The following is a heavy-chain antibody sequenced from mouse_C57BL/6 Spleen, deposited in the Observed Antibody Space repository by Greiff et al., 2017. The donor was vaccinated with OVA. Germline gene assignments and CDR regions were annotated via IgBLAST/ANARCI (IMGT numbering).Heavy chain of an antibody. Sequence: EVQVVESEGGLVQPGSSMKLSCTASGFTFSDYYMAWVRQVPEKGLEWVANINYDGSSTYYLDSLKSRFIISRDNAKNILYLQMSSLKSEDTATYYCAREGLLSPWYFDVWGTGTTVTVSS. CDR1: GFTFSDYY. J-gene: IGHJ1*03. CDR2: INYDGSST. CDR3: AREGLLSPWYFDV. D-gene: IGHD2-1*01. V-gene: IGHV5-16*01.